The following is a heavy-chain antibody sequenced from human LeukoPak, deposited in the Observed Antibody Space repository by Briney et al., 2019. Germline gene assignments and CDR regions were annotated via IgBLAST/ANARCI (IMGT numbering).Heavy chain of an antibody. V-gene: IGHV3-33*06. Sequence: GGSLRLSCAASGFTFSSYGMHWVRQAPGKGLEWVAVIWYDGSNKYYADSVKGRFTISRDNSKNTLYLQMNSLRAEDTAVYYCAKQTITMVRGVVGEGLGYWGQGTLVTVSS. CDR2: IWYDGSNK. CDR3: AKQTITMVRGVVGEGLGY. CDR1: GFTFSSYG. D-gene: IGHD3-10*01. J-gene: IGHJ4*02.